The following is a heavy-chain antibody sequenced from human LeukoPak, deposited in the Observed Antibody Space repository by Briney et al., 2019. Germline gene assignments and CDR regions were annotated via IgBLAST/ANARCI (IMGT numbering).Heavy chain of an antibody. D-gene: IGHD1-26*01. CDR3: AAGPWELDF. CDR2: IYDGGNT. Sequence: SETLSLTCTVSGVSINTYYASWIRQAPGKGLEFIGFIYDGGNTNYNPSLKSRATISVDTSNNQFSLRLTSVTAADTAMYYCAAGPWELDFWGQGTLVTVSS. V-gene: IGHV4-4*09. CDR1: GVSINTYY. J-gene: IGHJ4*02.